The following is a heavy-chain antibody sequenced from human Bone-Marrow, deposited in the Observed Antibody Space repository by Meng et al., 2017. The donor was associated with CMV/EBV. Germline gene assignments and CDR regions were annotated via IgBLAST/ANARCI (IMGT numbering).Heavy chain of an antibody. J-gene: IGHJ6*02. CDR2: IIPIFGTA. CDR3: ARGTIFGVVIGCGMDV. CDR1: GGTFSSYA. D-gene: IGHD3-3*01. V-gene: IGHV1-69*05. Sequence: SVKVSCKASGGTFSSYAISWVRQAPGQGLEWMGGIIPIFGTANYAQKFQGRVTITTDESTSTAYMELSSLRSEDTAVYYGARGTIFGVVIGCGMDVWGQGTTVTVSS.